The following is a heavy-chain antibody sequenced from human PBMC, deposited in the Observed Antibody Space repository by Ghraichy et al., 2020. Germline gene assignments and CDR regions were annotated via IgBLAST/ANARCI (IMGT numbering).Heavy chain of an antibody. CDR1: GYTFTSYG. D-gene: IGHD3-3*01. Sequence: VKVSCKASGYTFTSYGISWVRQAPGQGLEWMGWISAHSGDSNYVQKFQGRVTMTIDTSTSTAYMELRSLQSDDTAVYYCAREALGVRFWGSEYWGQGTLVTVSS. J-gene: IGHJ4*02. V-gene: IGHV1-18*01. CDR3: AREALGVRFWGSEY. CDR2: ISAHSGDS.